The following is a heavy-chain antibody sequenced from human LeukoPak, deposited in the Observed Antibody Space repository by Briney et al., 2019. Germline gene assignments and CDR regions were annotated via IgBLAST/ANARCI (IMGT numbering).Heavy chain of an antibody. CDR2: IYYSGST. Sequence: SETLSLTCTVSGGSISSSSYYWGWIRQPPGKGLEWIGSIYYSGSTYYNPSLKSRVTISVDTSKNQFSLKLSSVTAADTAVYYCARQIGDIVVVPAASDYWGQGTLVTVSS. CDR1: GGSISSSSYY. J-gene: IGHJ4*02. D-gene: IGHD2-2*01. CDR3: ARQIGDIVVVPAASDY. V-gene: IGHV4-39*01.